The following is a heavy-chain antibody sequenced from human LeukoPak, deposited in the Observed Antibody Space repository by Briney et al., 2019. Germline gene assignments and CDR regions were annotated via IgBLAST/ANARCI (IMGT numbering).Heavy chain of an antibody. CDR1: SDSLSSYY. J-gene: IGHJ6*03. CDR3: ASFSAAGQPYYMDV. CDR2: IYRSGST. Sequence: SETLSLTCTVSSDSLSSYYWSWIRQPAGKGLEWIGRIYRSGSTSYNPSLNSRVTMSVDTSKNQFSLKLSSVTAADTAVYYCASFSAAGQPYYMDVWGKGATVTVSS. D-gene: IGHD6-13*01. V-gene: IGHV4-4*07.